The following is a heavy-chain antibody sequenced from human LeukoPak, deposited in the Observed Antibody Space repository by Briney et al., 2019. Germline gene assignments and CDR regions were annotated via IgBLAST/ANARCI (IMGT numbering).Heavy chain of an antibody. D-gene: IGHD3-10*01. V-gene: IGHV4-31*03. CDR1: GGSISSGGYY. Sequence: TSETLSLTCTVSGGSISSGGYYWSWIRQHPGKGLEWIGYIYYSGSIYYNPSLKSRVTISVDTSKNQFSLKLSSVTAADTAVYYCARVVYGSGSYLDDAFDIWGQGTMVTVSS. CDR2: IYYSGSI. J-gene: IGHJ3*02. CDR3: ARVVYGSGSYLDDAFDI.